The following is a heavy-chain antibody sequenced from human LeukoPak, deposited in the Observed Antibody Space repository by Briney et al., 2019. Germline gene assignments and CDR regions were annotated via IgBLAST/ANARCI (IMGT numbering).Heavy chain of an antibody. CDR3: ARDPKIVVVVAATFDY. D-gene: IGHD2-15*01. J-gene: IGHJ4*02. CDR1: GFTFSSYA. Sequence: GRSLRLSCAASGFTFSSYAMHWVRQAPGKGLEWVAVISYDGSNKYYADSLKGRFTISRDNSKNTLYLQMNSLRAEDTAVYYCARDPKIVVVVAATFDYWGQGTLVTVSS. V-gene: IGHV3-30-3*01. CDR2: ISYDGSNK.